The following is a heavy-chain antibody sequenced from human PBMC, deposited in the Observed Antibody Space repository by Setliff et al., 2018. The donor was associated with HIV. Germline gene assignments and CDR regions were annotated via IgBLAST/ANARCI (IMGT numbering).Heavy chain of an antibody. CDR2: INPSAGTT. J-gene: IGHJ5*02. Sequence: ASVKVSCKASGYTFTRYYIHWVRQAPGQGLEWMGIINPSAGTTIYAQRFLGRVTMTRDTSTSTLYMELSSLRADDTGVYYCASGEGGNDWYYHWGQGIPVTVSS. CDR1: GYTFTRYY. D-gene: IGHD2-21*01. V-gene: IGHV1-46*01. CDR3: ASGEGGNDWYYH.